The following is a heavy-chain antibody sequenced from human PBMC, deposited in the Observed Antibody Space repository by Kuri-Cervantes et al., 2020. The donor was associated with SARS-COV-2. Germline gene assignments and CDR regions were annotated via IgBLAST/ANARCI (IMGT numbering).Heavy chain of an antibody. CDR3: ARSYSSTWHLSHYYAMDA. CDR2: FDPEDGET. Sequence: ASVKVSCKVSGYTLTELSMHWVRQAPGKGLEWMGGFDPEDGETIYAQKFQGRVTMTEDTSTDTAYMELSSLRSEDTAVYYCARSYSSTWHLSHYYAMDAWGQGTTVTVSS. V-gene: IGHV1-24*01. CDR1: GYTLTELS. J-gene: IGHJ6*02. D-gene: IGHD6-13*01.